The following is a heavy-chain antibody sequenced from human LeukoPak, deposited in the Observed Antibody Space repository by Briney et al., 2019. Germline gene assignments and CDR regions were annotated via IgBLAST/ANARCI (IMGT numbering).Heavy chain of an antibody. D-gene: IGHD3-22*01. J-gene: IGHJ4*02. CDR3: ARGNYDSSGYFRLDY. Sequence: SETLSLTCTVSGGSISSYYWTWIRQPPGKGLEWIGEINHSGSTNYNPSLKSRVTISVDTSKNQFSLKLSSVTAADTAVYYCARGNYDSSGYFRLDYWGQGTLVTVSS. CDR1: GGSISSYY. V-gene: IGHV4-34*01. CDR2: INHSGST.